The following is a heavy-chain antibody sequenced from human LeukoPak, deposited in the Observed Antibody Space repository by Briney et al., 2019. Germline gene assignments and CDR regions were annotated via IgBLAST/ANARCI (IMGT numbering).Heavy chain of an antibody. CDR3: AKGPPSGIAVAGTRTY. D-gene: IGHD6-19*01. V-gene: IGHV3-53*01. Sequence: GGSLRLSCAASGFTVSSNYMSWVRQAPGKGLEWVSVIYSGGSTYYADSVKGRFTISRDNSKNTLYLQMNSLRAEDTAVYYCAKGPPSGIAVAGTRTYWGQGTLVTVSS. CDR2: IYSGGST. J-gene: IGHJ4*02. CDR1: GFTVSSNY.